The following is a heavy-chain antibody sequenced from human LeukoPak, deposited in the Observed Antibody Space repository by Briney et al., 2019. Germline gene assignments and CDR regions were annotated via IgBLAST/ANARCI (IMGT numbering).Heavy chain of an antibody. J-gene: IGHJ3*02. CDR1: GFTVSSNY. Sequence: PGGSLRLSCAASGFTVSSNYMSWVRQAPGKGLEWVSVIYSGGSTYYADSVKGRFTISRDNSKNTLYLQMNSLRAEDTAVYYCARDLGGSGSYSADPIGAFDIWGQGTMVTVSS. CDR3: ARDLGGSGSYSADPIGAFDI. D-gene: IGHD3-10*01. V-gene: IGHV3-53*01. CDR2: IYSGGST.